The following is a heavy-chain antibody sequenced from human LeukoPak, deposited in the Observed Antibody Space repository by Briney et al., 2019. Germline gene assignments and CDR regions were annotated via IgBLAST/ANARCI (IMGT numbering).Heavy chain of an antibody. Sequence: SGGPLRLSCAASAFTFRRYWTTWVRQAPGKGLEWVANINEDGSEKYYLDSVRGRFTISRDNAKNSLYLQMDSLRADDTAVYYCATLFVYGSGAEPLDYWGQGALVTVSS. CDR1: AFTFRRYW. V-gene: IGHV3-7*01. J-gene: IGHJ4*02. D-gene: IGHD3-10*01. CDR2: INEDGSEK. CDR3: ATLFVYGSGAEPLDY.